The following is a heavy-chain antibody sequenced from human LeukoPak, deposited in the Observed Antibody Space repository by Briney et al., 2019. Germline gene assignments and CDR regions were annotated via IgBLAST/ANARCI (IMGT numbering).Heavy chain of an antibody. D-gene: IGHD4/OR15-4a*01. CDR1: GGSISSYY. J-gene: IGHJ3*02. CDR3: ALTLKDGDAFDI. CDR2: IYTSGST. Sequence: KTSETLSLTCTVSGGSISSYYWSWIRQPAGKGLEWIGRIYTSGSTNYNPSLKSRVTMSVDTSKNQFSLKLSSVTAADTAVYYCALTLKDGDAFDIWGQGTMVTVSS. V-gene: IGHV4-4*07.